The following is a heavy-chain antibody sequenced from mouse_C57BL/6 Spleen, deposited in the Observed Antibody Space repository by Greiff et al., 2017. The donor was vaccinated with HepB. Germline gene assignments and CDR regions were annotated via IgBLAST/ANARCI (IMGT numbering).Heavy chain of an antibody. J-gene: IGHJ2*01. V-gene: IGHV5-9-1*02. D-gene: IGHD2-1*01. Sequence: EVQGVESGAGLVKPGGSLKLSCAASGFTFSSYAMSWVRQTPEKRLEWVAYISSGGDYIYYADTVKGRFTISRDNARNTLYLQMSSLKSEDTAMYYCTRAPIYYGNYVWNFDYWGQGTTLTVSS. CDR1: GFTFSSYA. CDR2: ISSGGDYI. CDR3: TRAPIYYGNYVWNFDY.